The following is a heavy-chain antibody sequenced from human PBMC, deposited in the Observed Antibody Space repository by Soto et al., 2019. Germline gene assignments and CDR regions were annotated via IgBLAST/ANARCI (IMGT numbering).Heavy chain of an antibody. CDR3: ARSILGYCSSTSCFLWAGGAFDI. CDR2: IYYSGST. V-gene: IGHV4-59*01. D-gene: IGHD2-2*01. J-gene: IGHJ3*02. Sequence: SETLSLTCTVSGGSISSYYWSWIRQPPGKGLEWIGYIYYSGSTNYNPSLKSRVTISVDTSKNQFSLKLSSVTAADTAVYYCARSILGYCSSTSCFLWAGGAFDIWGQGTMVTV. CDR1: GGSISSYY.